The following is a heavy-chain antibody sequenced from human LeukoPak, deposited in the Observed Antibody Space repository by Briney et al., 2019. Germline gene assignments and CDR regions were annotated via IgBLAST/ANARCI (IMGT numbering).Heavy chain of an antibody. Sequence: KSGPTLVNPTQTLTLTCTFSGFSLSTSGVGVGWIRQPPGKALEWLALIYWDDDKRYSPSLKSRLTITKDTSKNQVVLTMTNMDPVDTATYYCAHSEGQEWRDGSGSPYYFDYWGQGTLVTVSS. J-gene: IGHJ4*02. CDR3: AHSEGQEWRDGSGSPYYFDY. CDR2: IYWDDDK. D-gene: IGHD3-10*01. V-gene: IGHV2-5*02. CDR1: GFSLSTSGVG.